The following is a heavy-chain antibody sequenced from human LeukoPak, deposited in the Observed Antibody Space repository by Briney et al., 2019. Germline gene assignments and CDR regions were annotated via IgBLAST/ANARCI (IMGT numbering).Heavy chain of an antibody. J-gene: IGHJ4*02. Sequence: GSLLLSCAASGFTVSSNYMSWVRQAPGKGLEWVSVIYSGGSTYYADSVKGRFTISRDNSKNTLYLQMNSLRAEDTAVYYCARVQSAAYSYGTYYFDYWGQGTLVTVSS. V-gene: IGHV3-53*01. CDR3: ARVQSAAYSYGTYYFDY. CDR2: IYSGGST. CDR1: GFTVSSNY. D-gene: IGHD5-18*01.